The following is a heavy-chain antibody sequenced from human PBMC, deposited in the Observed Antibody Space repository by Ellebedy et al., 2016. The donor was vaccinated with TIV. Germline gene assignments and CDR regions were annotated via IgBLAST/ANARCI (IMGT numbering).Heavy chain of an antibody. V-gene: IGHV6-1*01. D-gene: IGHD6-19*01. CDR3: ARGVWQWLVPLSYFDS. CDR1: GDSVSSNSAT. J-gene: IGHJ4*02. CDR2: TYYRSKWYH. Sequence: LRLSCAISGDSVSSNSATWNWLRQSPSRGLEWLGRTYYRSKWYHEYVVSVKSRITINPDTSMNQFSLQLNSVTPEDTAVYYFARGVWQWLVPLSYFDSWGQGTLVTVSS.